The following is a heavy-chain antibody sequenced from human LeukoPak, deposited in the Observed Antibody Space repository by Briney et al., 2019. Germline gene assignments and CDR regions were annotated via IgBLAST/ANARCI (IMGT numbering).Heavy chain of an antibody. CDR3: ARGAETEYSGSWYRLHYSFDY. V-gene: IGHV4-34*01. J-gene: IGHJ4*02. CDR1: GGSFSGYY. Sequence: SEALSLTCAVYGGSFSGYYWSWIRQPPGKGLEWIGEITHSGSTNYNPSLKSRVTISVDTSKNQFSLKLNSVTAADTAVYYCARGAETEYSGSWYRLHYSFDYWGQGTLVTVSS. D-gene: IGHD6-13*01. CDR2: ITHSGST.